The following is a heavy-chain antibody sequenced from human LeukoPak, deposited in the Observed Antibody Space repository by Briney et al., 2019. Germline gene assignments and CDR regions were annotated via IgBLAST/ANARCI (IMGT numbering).Heavy chain of an antibody. V-gene: IGHV3-23*01. CDR2: IRGGGAGA. CDR3: AKSTTVTQRGYFDY. CDR1: GFTFTNYA. J-gene: IGHJ4*02. Sequence: GGSLRLSCAASGFTFTNYAMNWVRQAPGKGLEWVAFIRGGGAGARYADAARGRFTISRDNSKNTLYLQMNSLRAEDTAVYYCAKSTTVTQRGYFDYWGQGTLVTVSS. D-gene: IGHD4-17*01.